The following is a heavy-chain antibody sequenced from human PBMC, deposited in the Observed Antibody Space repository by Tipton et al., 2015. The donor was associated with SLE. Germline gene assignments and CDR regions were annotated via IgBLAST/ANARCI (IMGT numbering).Heavy chain of an antibody. CDR3: ARGPAAAGTYYFDY. CDR1: GFTFSSYG. CDR2: IRYDGSNK. J-gene: IGHJ4*02. D-gene: IGHD6-13*01. V-gene: IGHV3-30*02. Sequence: SLRLSCAASGFTFSSYGMHWVRQAPGKGLEWVAFIRYDGSNKYYADSVKSRFTISRDNSKNTLYLQMNSLRAEDTAVYYCARGPAAAGTYYFDYWGQGTLVTVSS.